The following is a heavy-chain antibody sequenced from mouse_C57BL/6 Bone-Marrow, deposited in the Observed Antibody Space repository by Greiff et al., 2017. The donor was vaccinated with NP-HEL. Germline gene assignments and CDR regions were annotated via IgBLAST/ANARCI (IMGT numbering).Heavy chain of an antibody. CDR2: ISYDGSN. D-gene: IGHD1-1*01. V-gene: IGHV3-6*01. J-gene: IGHJ3*01. CDR1: GYSITSGYY. Sequence: EVHLVESGPGLVKPSQSLSLTCSVTGYSITSGYYWNWIRQFPGNKLEWMGYISYDGSNNYNPSLKNRISITRDTSKNQFFLKLNSVTTEDTATYYCARSTTVVPFAYWGQGTLVTVSA. CDR3: ARSTTVVPFAY.